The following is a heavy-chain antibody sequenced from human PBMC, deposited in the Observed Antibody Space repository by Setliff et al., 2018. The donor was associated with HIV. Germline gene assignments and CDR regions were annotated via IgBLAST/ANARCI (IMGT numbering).Heavy chain of an antibody. D-gene: IGHD3-3*01. CDR3: ARDLSGGYNFWSGYYPLDY. J-gene: IGHJ4*02. CDR2: IWYGGSNN. CDR1: GFTFSSYG. V-gene: IGHV3-33*01. Sequence: GGSLRLSCAASGFTFSSYGMHWVRQAPGKGLEWVAVIWYGGSNNYYADSVKGRFTISRDNSKNTLYLQMNSLRAEDTAVYYCARDLSGGYNFWSGYYPLDYWGRGTLVTVSS.